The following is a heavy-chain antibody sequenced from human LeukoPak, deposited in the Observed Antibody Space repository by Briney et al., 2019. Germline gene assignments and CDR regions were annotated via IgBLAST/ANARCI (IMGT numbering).Heavy chain of an antibody. V-gene: IGHV3-11*04. CDR1: GFTVSSNY. CDR2: ISSSGSTI. D-gene: IGHD3-10*01. CDR3: AREGGGSGSYYYYYYYMDV. Sequence: PGGSLRLSCAASGFTVSSNYMSWVRQAPGKGLEWVSYISSSGSTIYYADSVKGRFTISRDNAKNSPYLQMNSLRAEDTAVYYCAREGGGSGSYYYYYYYMDVWGKGTTVTISS. J-gene: IGHJ6*03.